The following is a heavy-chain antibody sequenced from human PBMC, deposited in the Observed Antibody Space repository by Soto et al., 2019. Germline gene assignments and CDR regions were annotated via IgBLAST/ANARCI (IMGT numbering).Heavy chain of an antibody. V-gene: IGHV3-74*01. CDR1: GFSFSSYW. Sequence: VQLVESGGGLVQPGGSLRLSCAASGFSFSSYWMHWVRHAPGKGLVWVSRINSDGRSATYADSVKGRFTISRDNAKNPLYLQMNSLTPEDTAVYYCANGLPAATRYFQHCGQGTLVTVSS. D-gene: IGHD2-2*01. CDR2: INSDGRSA. J-gene: IGHJ1*01. CDR3: ANGLPAATRYFQH.